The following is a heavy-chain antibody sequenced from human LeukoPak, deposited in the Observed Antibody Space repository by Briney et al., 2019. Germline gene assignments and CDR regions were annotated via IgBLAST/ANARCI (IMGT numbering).Heavy chain of an antibody. CDR3: ARDRSLYSGYDTHFDY. CDR1: GGSISSYY. J-gene: IGHJ4*02. CDR2: IYTSGST. Sequence: SDTPSVTCRDCGGSISSYYWSGIRKTAGKGLEWIGRIYTSGSTNYNPSLKSRVTMSVDTSKNQFSLKLSSVTAADTAVYYCARDRSLYSGYDTHFDYWGQGTLVTVSS. V-gene: IGHV4-4*07. D-gene: IGHD5-12*01.